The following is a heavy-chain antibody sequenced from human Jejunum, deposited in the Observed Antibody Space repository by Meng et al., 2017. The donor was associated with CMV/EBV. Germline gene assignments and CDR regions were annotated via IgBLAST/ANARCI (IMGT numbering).Heavy chain of an antibody. J-gene: IGHJ4*02. CDR3: TRLRDGDYGGFDY. D-gene: IGHD4-17*01. V-gene: IGHV3-73*01. Sequence: SGFSFSDSSIQGFRQAAGRGLEWVGRIRSKAKSYAPSYSASVKGRFTVSRDENTAYLQMSSLKTEDTAVYYCTRLRDGDYGGFDYWGQGTLVTVSS. CDR1: GFSFSDSS. CDR2: IRSKAKSYAP.